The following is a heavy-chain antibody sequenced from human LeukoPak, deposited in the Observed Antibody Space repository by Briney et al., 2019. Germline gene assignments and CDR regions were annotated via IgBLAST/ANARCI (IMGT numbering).Heavy chain of an antibody. J-gene: IGHJ4*02. D-gene: IGHD6-19*01. Sequence: PSETLSLTCTVSGGSISSYYWSWIRQPPGKGLEWIGYIYYSGSTNYNPSLKSRVTISVDTSKNQFSLKLSSVTAADTAVYYCARRTRLGYSSGWYVVGYWGQGTLVTVSS. V-gene: IGHV4-59*08. CDR1: GGSISSYY. CDR3: ARRTRLGYSSGWYVVGY. CDR2: IYYSGST.